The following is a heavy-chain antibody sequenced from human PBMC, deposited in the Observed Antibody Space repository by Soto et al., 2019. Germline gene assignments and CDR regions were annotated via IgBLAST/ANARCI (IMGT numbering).Heavy chain of an antibody. CDR3: ARGSRMRIPAASGRDYYYHGLDV. CDR2: INHRGSI. Sequence: QVQLQQWGAGLLKPSETLSLNCAVYGGSFSGYYWSWIRQPPGKGLEWIGEINHRGSINYNPSLKSGDTMTVDTSKNQLSLKPNSGTAADTAVFYGARGSRMRIPAASGRDYYYHGLDVWGQGTAVTVSS. D-gene: IGHD2-15*01. CDR1: GGSFSGYY. V-gene: IGHV4-34*01. J-gene: IGHJ6*02.